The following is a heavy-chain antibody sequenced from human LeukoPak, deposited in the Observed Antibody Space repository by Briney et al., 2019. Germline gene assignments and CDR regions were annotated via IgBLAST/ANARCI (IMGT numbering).Heavy chain of an antibody. Sequence: GGSLRLSCAASGLTSSNYAMSWVRQPPGKGLEWVSIISPRGDNSYYAESVKGRFTISRDYSKNSLYLQMKSLRVEDTAVYYCAKAVTIVGARDYFDCWGQGTLVTVSS. CDR2: ISPRGDNS. CDR3: AKAVTIVGARDYFDC. V-gene: IGHV3-23*01. D-gene: IGHD1-26*01. CDR1: GLTSSNYA. J-gene: IGHJ4*02.